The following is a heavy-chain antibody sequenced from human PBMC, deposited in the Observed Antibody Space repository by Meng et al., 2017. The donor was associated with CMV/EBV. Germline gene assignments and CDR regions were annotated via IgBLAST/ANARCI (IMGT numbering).Heavy chain of an antibody. CDR3: AREFSDFWSGYNYFDY. Sequence: GESLKISCAASGFTFSSYSMNWVRQAPGKGLEWVSSISSSSSYIYYADSVKGRFTISRDNAKNSLYLQMNSLRAEDTAVYYCAREFSDFWSGYNYFDYWGQGTLVTAPQ. CDR2: ISSSSSYI. CDR1: GFTFSSYS. V-gene: IGHV3-21*01. D-gene: IGHD3-3*01. J-gene: IGHJ4*02.